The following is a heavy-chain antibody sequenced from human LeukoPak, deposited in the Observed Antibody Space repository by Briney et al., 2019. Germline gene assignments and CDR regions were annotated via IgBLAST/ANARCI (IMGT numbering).Heavy chain of an antibody. Sequence: GESLKISCKGSGYSFTSYWIGWVRQMPGKGLEWMGIIYPGDSDTRYSPSFQGQVTISADKSISAAYLQWSSLKASDTAMYYCERGPDTAMVSLDYWGQGTLVTVSS. D-gene: IGHD5-18*01. CDR2: IYPGDSDT. CDR1: GYSFTSYW. V-gene: IGHV5-51*01. CDR3: ERGPDTAMVSLDY. J-gene: IGHJ4*02.